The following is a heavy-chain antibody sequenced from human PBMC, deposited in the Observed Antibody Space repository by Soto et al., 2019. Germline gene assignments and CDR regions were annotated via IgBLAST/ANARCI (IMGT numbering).Heavy chain of an antibody. Sequence: ASVKVSCKAYGYSFSNNYVVWVRQAPGQGLEWMGVINPAGGSTSYAQKFQDRVTMTRDMSTSTVYLDLISLRSAADTAVYYCARLYLSGQRYSSAWASNWFDPWGQGTLVTVSS. D-gene: IGHD6-25*01. J-gene: IGHJ5*02. CDR1: GYSFSNNY. CDR3: ARLYLSGQRYSSAWASNWFDP. V-gene: IGHV1-46*01. CDR2: INPAGGST.